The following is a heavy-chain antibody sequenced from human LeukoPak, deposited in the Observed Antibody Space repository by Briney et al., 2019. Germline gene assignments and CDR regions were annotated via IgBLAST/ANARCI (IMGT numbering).Heavy chain of an antibody. J-gene: IGHJ4*02. D-gene: IGHD6-13*01. CDR2: FYYSGST. Sequence: PSEALSLICTVSGASITTHYWSWIRQPPEKGPEWIGDFYYSGSTNYNPSLKSRATISGDTSKNQFSLNLRSVTAADTAVYYCARAGGIETAHLDLDFWGQGTLVNVSS. CDR1: GASITTHY. CDR3: ARAGGIETAHLDLDF. V-gene: IGHV4-59*11.